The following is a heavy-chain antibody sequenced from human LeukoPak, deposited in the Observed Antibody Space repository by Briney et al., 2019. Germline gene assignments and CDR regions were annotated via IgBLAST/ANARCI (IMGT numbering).Heavy chain of an antibody. Sequence: EALKISCKGSGYSFTSYWIDWVRQMPGKGLEWRGIIYTGNSDTRYSPSFQGKVSISADKSISTAYLQWSSLKASDTAMYYCARLIYSNYCDYWGQGTLVTVSS. V-gene: IGHV5-51*01. J-gene: IGHJ4*02. CDR1: GYSFTSYW. CDR3: ARLIYSNYCDY. D-gene: IGHD4-11*01. CDR2: IYTGNSDT.